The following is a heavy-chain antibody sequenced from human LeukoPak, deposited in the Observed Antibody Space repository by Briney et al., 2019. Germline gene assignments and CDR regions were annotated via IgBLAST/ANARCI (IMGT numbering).Heavy chain of an antibody. Sequence: GGSLRLSCAASGFTFSSYEMNWVRQAPGKGLEWVSYISSSGSTTYYADSVKGRLTISRDNAKNSLYLQMNSLRAEDTAIYYCAKKYRSVQFFYMDVWGKGTTVTISS. D-gene: IGHD2-2*01. CDR2: ISSSGSTT. J-gene: IGHJ6*03. CDR1: GFTFSSYE. V-gene: IGHV3-48*03. CDR3: AKKYRSVQFFYMDV.